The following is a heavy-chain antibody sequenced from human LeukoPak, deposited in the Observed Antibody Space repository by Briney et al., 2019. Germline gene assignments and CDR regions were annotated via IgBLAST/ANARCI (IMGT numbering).Heavy chain of an antibody. D-gene: IGHD3-22*01. CDR2: IYSGGST. CDR1: GFTVSSNY. CDR3: ARAPARYYDSSGYFRGAPRPYYFDY. V-gene: IGHV3-53*01. J-gene: IGHJ4*02. Sequence: GGSLRLSCAASGFTVSSNYMSWVRQAPGRGLEWVSIIYSGGSTFYADSVKGRFTISRDNSKNTLYLQMNSLRAEDTAVYYCARAPARYYDSSGYFRGAPRPYYFDYWGQGTLVTVSS.